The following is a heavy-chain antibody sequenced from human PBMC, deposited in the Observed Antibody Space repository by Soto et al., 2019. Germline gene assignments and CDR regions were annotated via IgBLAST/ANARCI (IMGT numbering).Heavy chain of an antibody. Sequence: SETLSLTCAVSGYSIRNGYYWGWIRQPPGKGLEWIGTIYHSGSTYYNPSLKSRVTISVDASEDHFSLKLSSVTAADTAVYYCARVGPYCGGDCYSPPPWGQGTLVTVSS. CDR2: IYHSGST. V-gene: IGHV4-38-2*01. CDR3: ARVGPYCGGDCYSPPP. J-gene: IGHJ5*02. D-gene: IGHD2-21*02. CDR1: GYSIRNGYY.